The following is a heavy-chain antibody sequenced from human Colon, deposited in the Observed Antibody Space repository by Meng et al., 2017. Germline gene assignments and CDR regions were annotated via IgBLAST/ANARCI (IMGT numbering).Heavy chain of an antibody. Sequence: HVQLQDPGPGLVRPSETLSLTCTVTVGSVSSASYYWSWIRQPSGKGLEWIGLIHYSGSRNYNPSLKSRVSMSVDTSKNRVSLRLTSVTAADTAVYYCARFYGSGTFEVHDYWGQGTLVTVSS. V-gene: IGHV4-61*01. CDR1: VGSVSSASYY. J-gene: IGHJ4*02. CDR2: IHYSGSR. CDR3: ARFYGSGTFEVHDY. D-gene: IGHD3-10*01.